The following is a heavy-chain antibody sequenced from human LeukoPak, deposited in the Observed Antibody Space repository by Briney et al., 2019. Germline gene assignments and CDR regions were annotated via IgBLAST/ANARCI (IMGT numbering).Heavy chain of an antibody. CDR1: GGTFSSYA. CDR2: IIPIFGTA. CDR3: ARELTQQLVRVFDY. J-gene: IGHJ4*02. V-gene: IGHV1-69*13. Sequence: GASVKVSCKASGGTFSSYAISWVRQAPGQGLEWMGGIIPIFGTANYAQKFQGRVTITADESTSTAYMELSSLRAEDTAVYYCARELTQQLVRVFDYWGQGTLVTVSS. D-gene: IGHD6-13*01.